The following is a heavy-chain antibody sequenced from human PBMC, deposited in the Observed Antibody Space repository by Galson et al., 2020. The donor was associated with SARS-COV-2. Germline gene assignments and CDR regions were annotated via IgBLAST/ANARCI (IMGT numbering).Heavy chain of an antibody. J-gene: IGHJ6*01. V-gene: IGHV1-2*02. Sequence: ASVTVSCKPSGYTFSGHYLHWVRHAPGQGLQWLGWINPDHGDTKCPQNFQGRVTMTRDTSISTDYMELRGLTSDDTAVYYCARHFGVVRNYFYFYGRDVWGQGTTVTVSS. CDR3: ARHFGVVRNYFYFYGRDV. D-gene: IGHD3-3*01. CDR1: GYTFSGHY. CDR2: INPDHGDT.